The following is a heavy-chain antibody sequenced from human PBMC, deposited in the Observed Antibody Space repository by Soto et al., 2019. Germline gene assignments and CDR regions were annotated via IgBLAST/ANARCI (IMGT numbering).Heavy chain of an antibody. V-gene: IGHV1-69*01. CDR3: ARVVDKGSGYGFDP. Sequence: QVLLVQSGSEVKKPGSSVKVSCKASSGTFDNFAVSWVRQAPGQGFERVGGIIPFFRTANYAQKFQGRVTITADASSRTGFLELRSLTSDDTAVYYCARVVDKGSGYGFDPWGQGTLVTVSS. J-gene: IGHJ5*02. D-gene: IGHD5-12*01. CDR2: IIPFFRTA. CDR1: SGTFDNFA.